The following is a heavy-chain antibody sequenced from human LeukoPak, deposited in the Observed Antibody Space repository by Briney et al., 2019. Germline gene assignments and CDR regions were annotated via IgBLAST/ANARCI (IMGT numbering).Heavy chain of an antibody. Sequence: GGSLRLPCAASGFTFDDYGMSWVRQVPGKGLEWVSGINWNGGSTGYADSVKGRFTISRDNAKNSLYLQMNSLRAEDTALYYCARDSGYSSSWYDAFDIWGQGTMVTVSS. CDR2: INWNGGST. J-gene: IGHJ3*02. D-gene: IGHD6-13*01. V-gene: IGHV3-20*04. CDR3: ARDSGYSSSWYDAFDI. CDR1: GFTFDDYG.